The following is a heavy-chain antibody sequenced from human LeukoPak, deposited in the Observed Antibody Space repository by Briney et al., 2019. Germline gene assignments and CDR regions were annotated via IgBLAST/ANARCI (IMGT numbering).Heavy chain of an antibody. Sequence: SETLSLTCTVSGGSISRTSYYWDWIRQPQGKGLEWIGNVFDSGSTHYNPSLKSRVTISVDTSKNQFSLRLSSVTAADTAVYYCARHTRPGHSGYENAFDIWGQGTMVTVSS. CDR3: ARHTRPGHSGYENAFDI. CDR1: GGSISRTSYY. V-gene: IGHV4-39*01. J-gene: IGHJ3*02. CDR2: VFDSGST. D-gene: IGHD5-12*01.